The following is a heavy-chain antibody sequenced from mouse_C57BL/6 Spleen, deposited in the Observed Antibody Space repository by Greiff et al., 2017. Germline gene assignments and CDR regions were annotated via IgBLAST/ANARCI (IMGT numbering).Heavy chain of an antibody. J-gene: IGHJ3*01. D-gene: IGHD1-1*01. CDR1: GFTFSSYG. CDR3: ARLDYGSIGFAY. V-gene: IGHV5-6*01. Sequence: EVQGVESGGDLVKPGGSLKLSCAASGFTFSSYGMSWVRQTPDKRLEWVATISSGGSYTYYPDSVKGRFTLSRDNAKNTLYLQMSSLKSEDTAMYCWARLDYGSIGFAYWGQGTLVTVSA. CDR2: ISSGGSYT.